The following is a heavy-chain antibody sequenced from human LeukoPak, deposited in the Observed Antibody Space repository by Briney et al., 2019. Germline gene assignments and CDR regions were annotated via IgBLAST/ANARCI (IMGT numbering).Heavy chain of an antibody. CDR3: AREELWFGESPLVDY. J-gene: IGHJ4*02. CDR1: GFTFDDYA. CDR2: ISWNSGSI. Sequence: PGGSLRLSCAASGFTFDDYAMHWVRQAPGKGLEWVSGISWNSGSIGYADSVKGRFTISRDNAKNSLYLQMNSLRAEDTAVYYCAREELWFGESPLVDYWGQGTLVTVSS. V-gene: IGHV3-9*01. D-gene: IGHD3-10*01.